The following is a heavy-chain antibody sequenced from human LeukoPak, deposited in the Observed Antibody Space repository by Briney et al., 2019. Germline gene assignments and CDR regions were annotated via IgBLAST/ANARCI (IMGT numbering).Heavy chain of an antibody. Sequence: GGSLRLSCAASGFTVSNSYMSWVRQAPGKGLEWVSVIYSGGGTYYADSVRGRFTISRDNSKNTLYLQMNSLRAEDTAVYYCASHGTTTPDYWGQGTLVTVSS. CDR1: GFTVSNSY. V-gene: IGHV3-66*04. CDR3: ASHGTTTPDY. J-gene: IGHJ4*02. D-gene: IGHD1-26*01. CDR2: IYSGGGT.